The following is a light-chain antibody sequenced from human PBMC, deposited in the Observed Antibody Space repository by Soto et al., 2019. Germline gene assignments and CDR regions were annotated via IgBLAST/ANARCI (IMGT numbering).Light chain of an antibody. J-gene: IGKJ1*01. CDR1: QGISNY. Sequence: DIQMTQSPSSLSASAGDRVTITCRANQGISNYLAWYQQKPGKVPKVLIYDASTLQSGVPSRFSGSGSGTDFTLTISSLQPEDVATYYCKKYNSAPPTFGQGTKVEIK. CDR2: DAS. V-gene: IGKV1-27*01. CDR3: KKYNSAPPT.